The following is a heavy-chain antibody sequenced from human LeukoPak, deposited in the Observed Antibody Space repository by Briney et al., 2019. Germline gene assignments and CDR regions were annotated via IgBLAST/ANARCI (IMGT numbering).Heavy chain of an antibody. CDR2: ISGTGDRT. CDR3: AEDRGVGDGYNRDY. J-gene: IGHJ4*02. D-gene: IGHD5-24*01. V-gene: IGHV3-23*01. Sequence: GGSLRLSCVVSGLRFSNYGMSWVRQAPGKGLEWVSAISGTGDRTYYADSMKGRFSISRDNSKNTLYLNMNRLRAGDTAVYYCAEDRGVGDGYNRDYWGQGTLVTVSS. CDR1: GLRFSNYG.